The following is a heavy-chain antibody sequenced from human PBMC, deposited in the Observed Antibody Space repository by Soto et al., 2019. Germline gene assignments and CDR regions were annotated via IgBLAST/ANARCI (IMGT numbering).Heavy chain of an antibody. CDR2: IYHSEST. J-gene: IGHJ4*02. CDR1: GGSISSGDYY. V-gene: IGHV4-30-4*01. CDR3: ASGDGLDY. Sequence: QVQLQESGPGLVKTSQTLSLTCTVSGGSISSGDYYWSWLRQPPGNGLEWIRYIYHSESTYYNPSIKSRVTISVDTSKNQFSLKLSSVTAADTAVYYCASGDGLDYWGQGTLVTVSS.